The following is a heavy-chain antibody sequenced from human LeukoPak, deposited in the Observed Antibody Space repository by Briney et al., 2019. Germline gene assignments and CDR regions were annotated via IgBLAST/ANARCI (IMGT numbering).Heavy chain of an antibody. CDR1: GFTFDDYA. CDR2: ISWNSGSI. D-gene: IGHD5-12*01. J-gene: IGHJ4*02. Sequence: PGGSLRLSCAASGFTFDDYAMHWVRQAPGKGLEWVSGISWNSGSIGYADSVKGRFTISRDNAKNSLYLQMNSLRAEDTALYYCARQGSGYLFADYWGQGTLVTVSS. CDR3: ARQGSGYLFADY. V-gene: IGHV3-9*01.